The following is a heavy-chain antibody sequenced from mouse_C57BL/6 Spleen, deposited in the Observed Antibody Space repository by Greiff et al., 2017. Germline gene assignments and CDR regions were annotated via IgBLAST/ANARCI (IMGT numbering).Heavy chain of an antibody. CDR2: INPYNGGT. CDR1: GYTFTDYY. J-gene: IGHJ2*01. Sequence: EVKLQQSGPVLVKPGASVKMSCKASGYTFTDYYMNWVKQSHGKSLEWIGVINPYNGGTSYNQKFKGKATLTVDKSSSTAYMELNSLTSEDSAVYYCARRRYYGSSYDYFDYWGQGTTLTVSS. CDR3: ARRRYYGSSYDYFDY. D-gene: IGHD1-1*01. V-gene: IGHV1-19*01.